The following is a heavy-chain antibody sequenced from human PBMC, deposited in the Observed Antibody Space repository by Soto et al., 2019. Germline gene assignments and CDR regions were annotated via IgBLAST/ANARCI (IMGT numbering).Heavy chain of an antibody. D-gene: IGHD6-19*01. Sequence: VASVKVSCKASGYTFTDYYVHWVRQAPGQGLEWMGTVIPTGGRTSHAQNFQGRVTMTRDTSTTTVYMELSSLRFDDTAVYYCARSLSGWSYFDFWGQGTLVTVSS. CDR2: VIPTGGRT. V-gene: IGHV1-46*01. CDR3: ARSLSGWSYFDF. J-gene: IGHJ4*02. CDR1: GYTFTDYY.